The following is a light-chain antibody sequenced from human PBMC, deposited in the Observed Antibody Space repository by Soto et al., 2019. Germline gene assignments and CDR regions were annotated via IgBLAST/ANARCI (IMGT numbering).Light chain of an antibody. V-gene: IGKV3-11*01. Sequence: EIVLTRSPATLSLSPGERATLSCRASQSVSSYLAWYQQKPGQAPRLLIYDASNRATGIPARFSGSGSGTDFTLTISSLEPEDFAVYYCQQRRNWPLTFGQGTRLEIK. CDR2: DAS. CDR3: QQRRNWPLT. CDR1: QSVSSY. J-gene: IGKJ5*01.